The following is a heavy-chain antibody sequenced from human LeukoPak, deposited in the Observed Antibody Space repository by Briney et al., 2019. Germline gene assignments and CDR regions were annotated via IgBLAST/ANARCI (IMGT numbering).Heavy chain of an antibody. CDR3: ARGRYCSGGSCSTPHKFDY. CDR2: MNPNSGNR. CDR1: GYTFSSYD. D-gene: IGHD2-15*01. J-gene: IGHJ4*02. Sequence: ASVKVSCKASGYTFSSYDIDWVRQATGRGLEWMGWMNPNSGNRGYTQKFQGRVTITRNTSISTVYKELSSLRSEDTAVYYCARGRYCSGGSCSTPHKFDYWGQGTLVTVSS. V-gene: IGHV1-8*03.